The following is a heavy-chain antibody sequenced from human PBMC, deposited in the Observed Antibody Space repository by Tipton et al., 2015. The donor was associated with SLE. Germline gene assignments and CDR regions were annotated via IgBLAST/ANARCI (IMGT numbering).Heavy chain of an antibody. CDR1: GDSISSSSYY. CDR2: LYYGGTT. CDR3: ASYCSGGRCCSDY. D-gene: IGHD2-15*01. Sequence: LRLSCTVSGDSISSSSYYWGWIRQPPGKGLEWIGSLYYGGTTYYNPSLKSRVTISVGTSKNQFSLKLNSVTAADTAVYYCASYCSGGRCCSDYWGQGTLVTVSS. J-gene: IGHJ4*02. V-gene: IGHV4-39*07.